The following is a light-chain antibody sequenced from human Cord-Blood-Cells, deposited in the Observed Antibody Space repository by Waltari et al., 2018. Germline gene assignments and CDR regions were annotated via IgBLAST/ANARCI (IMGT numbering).Light chain of an antibody. CDR3: QQSYSTPYT. Sequence: MQMTQFPSSLYGPVVDSRPITCRASQSISSYLNWYQQKPGKAPKLLIYAASSLQSGVPSRFSGSGSGTDFTLTISSLQPEDFATYYCQQSYSTPYTFGQGTKLEIK. CDR1: QSISSY. V-gene: IGKV1-39*01. J-gene: IGKJ2*01. CDR2: AAS.